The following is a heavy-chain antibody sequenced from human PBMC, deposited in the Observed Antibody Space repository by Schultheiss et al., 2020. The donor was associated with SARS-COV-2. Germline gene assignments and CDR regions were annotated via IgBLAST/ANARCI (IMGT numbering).Heavy chain of an antibody. D-gene: IGHD3-22*01. CDR2: MNPNSGNT. CDR1: GGTFSSYV. V-gene: IGHV1-8*02. Sequence: ASVKVSCKASGGTFSSYVVIWVRQAPGQGLEWMGWMNPNSGNTGYAQKFQGRVTMTRNTSISTAYMELSSLRIEDTAVYYCALVVVRGKWFDPWGQGTLVTVSS. J-gene: IGHJ5*02. CDR3: ALVVVRGKWFDP.